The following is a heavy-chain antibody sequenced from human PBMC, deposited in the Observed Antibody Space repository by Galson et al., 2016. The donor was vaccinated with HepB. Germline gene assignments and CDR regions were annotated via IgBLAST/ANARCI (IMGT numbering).Heavy chain of an antibody. CDR3: AKELSRGYYDPSGDVFDI. Sequence: SLRLSCAASGFTFSSYGLHWVRQAPGRGLEWVAVISYDGSNKYYVDSVKGRFTISRDNSKNTLFLQMNSLRAEGTAVYYCAKELSRGYYDPSGDVFDIWGQGTMVTVSS. CDR1: GFTFSSYG. J-gene: IGHJ3*02. D-gene: IGHD3-3*01. CDR2: ISYDGSNK. V-gene: IGHV3-30*18.